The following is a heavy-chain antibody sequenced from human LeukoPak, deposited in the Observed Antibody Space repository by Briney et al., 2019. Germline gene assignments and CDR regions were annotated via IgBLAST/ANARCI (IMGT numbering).Heavy chain of an antibody. CDR3: ARGQRAAAGFDY. V-gene: IGHV3-30*03. D-gene: IGHD6-13*01. CDR2: ISYDGSNK. J-gene: IGHJ4*02. Sequence: QTGGSLTLSCAASGFTFSSYGMHWVRQAPGKGLEWVAVISYDGSNKYYADSVKGRFTISRDNSKNTLYLQMNSLRAEDTAVYFCARGQRAAAGFDYWGQGTLVTVSS. CDR1: GFTFSSYG.